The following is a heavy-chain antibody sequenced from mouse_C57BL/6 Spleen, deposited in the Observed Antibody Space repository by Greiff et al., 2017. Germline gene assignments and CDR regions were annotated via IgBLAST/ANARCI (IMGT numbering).Heavy chain of an antibody. J-gene: IGHJ2*01. Sequence: QVQLQQSGAELVKPGASVKISCKASGYAFSSYWMNWVKQRPGKGLEWIGQIDPGDGDTNYNEKFKGKATLTADKSSSTAYMQLSSLTSEDSAVYFCARFYYYGSSYEDYWGQGTTLTVSS. V-gene: IGHV1-80*01. CDR1: GYAFSSYW. D-gene: IGHD1-1*01. CDR2: IDPGDGDT. CDR3: ARFYYYGSSYEDY.